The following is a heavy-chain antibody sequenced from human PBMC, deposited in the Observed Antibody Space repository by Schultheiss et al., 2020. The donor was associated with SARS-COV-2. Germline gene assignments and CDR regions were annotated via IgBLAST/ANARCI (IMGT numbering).Heavy chain of an antibody. CDR1: GYTFTSYG. CDR3: ALQRGGKDAFDI. Sequence: ASVKVSCKASGYTFTSYGISWVRQAPGQGLEWMGWISAYNGNTNYAQKLQGRVTMTTDTSTSTAYMELSSLRSEDTAVYYCALQRGGKDAFDIWGQGTTVTVSS. V-gene: IGHV1-18*01. CDR2: ISAYNGNT. J-gene: IGHJ3*02. D-gene: IGHD3-16*01.